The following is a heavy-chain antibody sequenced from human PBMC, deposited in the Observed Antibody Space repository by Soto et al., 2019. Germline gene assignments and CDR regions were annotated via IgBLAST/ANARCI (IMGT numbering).Heavy chain of an antibody. D-gene: IGHD6-19*01. CDR3: AKDMGIAVYGTGDY. CDR2: ISWNSGSI. CDR1: GFTCDDYA. Sequence: EVQLVESGGGLVQPGRSLRLSCAASGFTCDDYAMHWFRQAPGKGLEWVSGISWNSGSIGYADSVKGRFTISRDNAKNSLYLQMNSLRAEDTALYYCAKDMGIAVYGTGDYWSQGTLVTVSS. J-gene: IGHJ4*02. V-gene: IGHV3-9*01.